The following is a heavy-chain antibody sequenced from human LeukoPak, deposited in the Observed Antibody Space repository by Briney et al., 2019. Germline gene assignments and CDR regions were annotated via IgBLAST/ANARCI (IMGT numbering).Heavy chain of an antibody. V-gene: IGHV3-23*01. J-gene: IGHJ4*02. CDR2: ISGSADST. Sequence: GGSLRLSCAASGFTFSTYAMSWVRQAPGKGLEWVSAISGSADSTYYADSVKGRFTVSRDDSKNTLYLQMNSLRAEDTAVYYCAKDGGLWVSAHWGDSWGRGTLVTVSS. CDR3: AKDGGLWVSAHWGDS. D-gene: IGHD7-27*01. CDR1: GFTFSTYA.